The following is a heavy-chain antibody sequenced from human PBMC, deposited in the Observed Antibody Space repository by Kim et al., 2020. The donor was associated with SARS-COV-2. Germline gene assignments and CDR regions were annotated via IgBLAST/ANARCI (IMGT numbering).Heavy chain of an antibody. CDR2: IIPIFGIA. CDR3: ARGVTMIVGAGGALERYFDL. Sequence: SVKVSCKASGGTFSSYAISWVRQAPGQGLEWMGRIIPIFGIANYAQKFQGRVTITADKSTSTAYMELSSLRSEDTAVYYCARGVTMIVGAGGALERYFDLWGRGTLVTVSS. CDR1: GGTFSSYA. D-gene: IGHD3-22*01. V-gene: IGHV1-69*04. J-gene: IGHJ2*01.